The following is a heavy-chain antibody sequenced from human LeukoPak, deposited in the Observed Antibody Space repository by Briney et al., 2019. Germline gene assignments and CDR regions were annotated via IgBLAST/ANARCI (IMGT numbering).Heavy chain of an antibody. V-gene: IGHV3-23*01. D-gene: IGHD3-3*01. Sequence: GGSLRLSCAASGFTFSLYAMSWVRQTPGKGLEWISTISGSGDNTYYAESVKGRFTISRDNSRNTLYLRMKSLRAEDTAMYYCARALRGSGYSYWGQGTLVTVSS. CDR3: ARALRGSGYSY. J-gene: IGHJ4*02. CDR1: GFTFSLYA. CDR2: ISGSGDNT.